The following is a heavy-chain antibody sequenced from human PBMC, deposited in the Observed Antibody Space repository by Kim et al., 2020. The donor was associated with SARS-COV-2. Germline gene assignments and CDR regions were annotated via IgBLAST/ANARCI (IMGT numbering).Heavy chain of an antibody. J-gene: IGHJ4*02. D-gene: IGHD5-12*01. CDR2: ISYSRSA. CDR1: GGSISTYY. Sequence: SETLSLTCTVSGGSISTYYWSWIRQPPGKGLEWIGYISYSRSANYNPSLKSRVTISLDTSKNQFSLRLSSVTAADTAVYYCARSSHAFRDGYNPFDYWGQGTLCTVSS. V-gene: IGHV4-59*01. CDR3: ARSSHAFRDGYNPFDY.